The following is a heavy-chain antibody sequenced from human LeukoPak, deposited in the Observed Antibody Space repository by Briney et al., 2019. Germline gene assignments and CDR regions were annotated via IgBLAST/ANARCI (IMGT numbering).Heavy chain of an antibody. CDR1: GFTVSSNF. D-gene: IGHD1-26*01. CDR3: AREDAGGTYSFDY. Sequence: GGSLRLSCVVSGFTVSSNFMSWVRQAPGKGPEWVSVIYTSGITYYADSVRGRFTISRDNSENTLYLQMDSLTAEDTAVYYCAREDAGGTYSFDYWGQGTLVTVSS. J-gene: IGHJ4*02. CDR2: IYTSGIT. V-gene: IGHV3-66*01.